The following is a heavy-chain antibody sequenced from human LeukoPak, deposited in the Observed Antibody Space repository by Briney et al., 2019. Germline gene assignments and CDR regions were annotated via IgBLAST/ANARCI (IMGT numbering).Heavy chain of an antibody. CDR1: GYTFTGYY. V-gene: IGHV1-2*04. J-gene: IGHJ4*02. CDR3: ARLSRGSYYPYFDY. Sequence: ASVKVSCKASGYTFTGYYMHWVRQAPGQGLEWMGWINPNSGGTNYAQKFQGWVTMTRDTSISTAYMELSRLRSDDTAVYYCARLSRGSYYPYFDYWGQGTLVTVSS. CDR2: INPNSGGT. D-gene: IGHD1-26*01.